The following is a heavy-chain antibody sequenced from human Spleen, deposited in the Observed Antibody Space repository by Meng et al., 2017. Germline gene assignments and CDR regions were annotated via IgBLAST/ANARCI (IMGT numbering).Heavy chain of an antibody. CDR3: ARPIAARHYYYGMDV. CDR2: INTNTGKP. D-gene: IGHD6-13*01. Sequence: ASVQISCKASGYTFTSYAMNWVRHAPGQRLEWMGWINTNTGKPTYAQGFTGRFVFSLDTSVSTAYLQISSLKAEDTAVYYCARPIAARHYYYGMDVWGQGTTVTVSS. V-gene: IGHV7-4-1*02. J-gene: IGHJ6*02. CDR1: GYTFTSYA.